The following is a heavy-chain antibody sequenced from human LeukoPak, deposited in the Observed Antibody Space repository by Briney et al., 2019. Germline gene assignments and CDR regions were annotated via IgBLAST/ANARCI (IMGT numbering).Heavy chain of an antibody. D-gene: IGHD3-22*01. CDR1: GFTFSSYA. V-gene: IGHV3-23*01. J-gene: IGHJ4*02. CDR2: ITSSGGRT. Sequence: PGGSLRLSCADSGFTFSSYAMSWVRQGPGKGLEWVSSITSSGGRTYYAGSVKGPFTISRDNTKKTVYMQMNTLRAADTALYYCAKDRPNTYDSSGNYYTRNSDYWGQGTLVTVSS. CDR3: AKDRPNTYDSSGNYYTRNSDY.